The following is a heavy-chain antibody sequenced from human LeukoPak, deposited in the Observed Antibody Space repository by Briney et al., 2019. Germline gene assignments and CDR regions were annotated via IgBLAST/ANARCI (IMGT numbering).Heavy chain of an antibody. CDR1: GLTFSDFA. CDR2: ISYDGSIK. J-gene: IGHJ5*02. Sequence: PGGSLRLSCEASGLTFSDFALHWFRQAPGKGLEWVAVISYDGSIKYYADSVKGRFTISRDNSKNTLYVQMNSLRAEDTAVYYCAKGRGFDVYCRAGSCSTFDPWGQGTLVTVSS. D-gene: IGHD2-15*01. CDR3: AKGRGFDVYCRAGSCSTFDP. V-gene: IGHV3-30*01.